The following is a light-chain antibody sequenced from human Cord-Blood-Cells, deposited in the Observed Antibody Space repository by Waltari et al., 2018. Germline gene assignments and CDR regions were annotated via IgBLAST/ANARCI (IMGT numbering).Light chain of an antibody. V-gene: IGLV1-47*01. CDR3: AAWDDSLSGWV. J-gene: IGLJ3*02. CDR2: RNN. CDR1: SSNIGSNY. Sequence: QSVLTQPPSASETPGQRVTISCSGSSSNIGSNYVYWYQQLPGTAPNLLIYRNNQRPSGVPDRFSGSNSGTSASLAISGLRSEDEADYYCAAWDDSLSGWVFGGGTKLTVL.